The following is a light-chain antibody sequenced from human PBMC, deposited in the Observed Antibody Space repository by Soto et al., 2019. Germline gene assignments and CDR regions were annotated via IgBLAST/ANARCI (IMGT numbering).Light chain of an antibody. V-gene: IGKV3-20*01. Sequence: IVLTQSPVTLPLSPGARATLPCRASQSVSSNKLAWYQQKPGQAPRLLIYAASSRATGIPGRFSGSGSGTDFTLTINRLEPEDFAVYYCQDYGTSWTFGQGTKVDIK. CDR2: AAS. CDR1: QSVSSNK. CDR3: QDYGTSWT. J-gene: IGKJ1*01.